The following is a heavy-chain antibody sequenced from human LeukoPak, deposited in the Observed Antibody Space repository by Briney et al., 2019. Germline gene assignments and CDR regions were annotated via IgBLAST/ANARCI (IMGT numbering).Heavy chain of an antibody. Sequence: SETLSLTCAVYGGSFSGYYWSWIRQPPGKGLEWIREINHSGSTNYNPSLKSRVTISVDTSKNQFSLKLSSVTAADTAVYYCARARITIFGVVIADYFDYWGQGTLVTVSS. V-gene: IGHV4-34*01. J-gene: IGHJ4*02. CDR3: ARARITIFGVVIADYFDY. CDR1: GGSFSGYY. CDR2: INHSGST. D-gene: IGHD3-3*01.